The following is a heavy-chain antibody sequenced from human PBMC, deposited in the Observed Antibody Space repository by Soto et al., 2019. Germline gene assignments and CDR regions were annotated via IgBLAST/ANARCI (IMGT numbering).Heavy chain of an antibody. Sequence: QVQLVQSGAEVKKPGSSVKVSCQASGGTFSSYAISWVRQAPGQGLEWMGGIIPICGTANYAQKFQGRVTITADESTSPADMELSSLRSEDTAVYYCARGVTTIPHYYYGMDVWGQGTTVTVSS. J-gene: IGHJ6*02. V-gene: IGHV1-69*12. CDR3: ARGVTTIPHYYYGMDV. CDR2: IIPICGTA. CDR1: GGTFSSYA. D-gene: IGHD4-4*01.